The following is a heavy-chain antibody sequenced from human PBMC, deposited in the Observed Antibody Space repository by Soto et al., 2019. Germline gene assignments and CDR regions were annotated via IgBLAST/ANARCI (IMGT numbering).Heavy chain of an antibody. CDR1: GFTFSSYS. J-gene: IGHJ6*02. Sequence: GVLRLSCAASGFTFSSYSMNWVRQAPGKGLEWVSSISSSSSYIYYADSVKGRFTISRDNAKNSLYLQMNSLRAEDTAVYYCARDRVVAPPYYYYGMDVWGQGTTVTVSS. V-gene: IGHV3-21*01. CDR3: ARDRVVAPPYYYYGMDV. CDR2: ISSSSSYI. D-gene: IGHD2-15*01.